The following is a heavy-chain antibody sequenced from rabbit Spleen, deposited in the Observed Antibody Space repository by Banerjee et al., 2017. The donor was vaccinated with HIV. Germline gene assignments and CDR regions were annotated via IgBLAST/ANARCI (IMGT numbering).Heavy chain of an antibody. V-gene: IGHV1S40*01. CDR1: GFSFSSGYD. Sequence: QQLEESGGGLVKPGASLTLTCTASGFSFSSGYDMCWVRQAPGKGLQWIACIYAGSSGSTHYASWAKGRFTISKSSSTTVTLQMTSLTAADTATYFCARDAGTSFSTYGMDLWGPGTLVTVS. CDR3: ARDAGTSFSTYGMDL. CDR2: IYAGSSGST. D-gene: IGHD8-1*01. J-gene: IGHJ6*01.